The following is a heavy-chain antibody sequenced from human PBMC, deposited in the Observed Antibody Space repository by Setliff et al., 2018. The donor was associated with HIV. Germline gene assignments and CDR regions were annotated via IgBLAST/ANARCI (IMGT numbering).Heavy chain of an antibody. CDR3: ARSTYYYGSGKGSGWFDP. V-gene: IGHV4-59*11. CDR1: GASMGRHY. D-gene: IGHD3-10*01. Sequence: SETLSLTCTVSGASMGRHYWSWIRQPPGKGLEWIGNIYYSESITYNPSLKSRVTISVDTSKNQVSLKLSSVTAADTAVYYCARSTYYYGSGKGSGWFDPWGQGTLVTVSS. J-gene: IGHJ5*02. CDR2: IYYSESI.